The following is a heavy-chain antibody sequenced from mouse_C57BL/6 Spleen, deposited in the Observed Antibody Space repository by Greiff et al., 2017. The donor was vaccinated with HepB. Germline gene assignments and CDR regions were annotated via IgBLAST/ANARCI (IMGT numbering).Heavy chain of an antibody. CDR2: IDPSDSYT. V-gene: IGHV1-50*01. CDR1: GYTFTSYW. Sequence: VQLQQPGAELVKPGASVKLSCKASGYTFTSYWMQWVKQRPGQGLEWIGEIDPSDSYTNYNQKFKGKATLTVDTSSSTAYMQLSSLTSEDSAVYYCAGGRDAMDYWGQGTSVTVSS. J-gene: IGHJ4*01. D-gene: IGHD1-1*02. CDR3: AGGRDAMDY.